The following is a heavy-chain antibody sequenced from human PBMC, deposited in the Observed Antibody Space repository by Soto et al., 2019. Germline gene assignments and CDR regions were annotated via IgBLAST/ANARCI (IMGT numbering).Heavy chain of an antibody. CDR1: GLTFSSYG. D-gene: IGHD6-13*01. Sequence: QVQLVESGGGVVQPGRSLRLSCAASGLTFSSYGMHWVRQAPGKGLEWVTLISYDGSNKYYADSVKGRFTISRDNSKNTLYLLMNSLRAEDTAVYYCALQYTSSWYLLWGQGTLVTVSS. V-gene: IGHV3-30*03. CDR2: ISYDGSNK. J-gene: IGHJ4*02. CDR3: ALQYTSSWYLL.